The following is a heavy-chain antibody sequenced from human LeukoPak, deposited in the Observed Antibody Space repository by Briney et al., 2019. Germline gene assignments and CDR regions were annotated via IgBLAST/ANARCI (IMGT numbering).Heavy chain of an antibody. J-gene: IGHJ4*02. V-gene: IGHV3-9*01. CDR2: ISWNSGSI. CDR3: AKDIGLAAAGGVDY. D-gene: IGHD6-13*01. CDR1: GFTFDDYG. Sequence: GGSLRLSCAASGFTFDDYGMTWVRQAPGGGLEWVSGISWNSGSIGYADSVKGRFTISRDNAKNSLYLQMNSLRAEDTALYYCAKDIGLAAAGGVDYWGQGTLVTVSS.